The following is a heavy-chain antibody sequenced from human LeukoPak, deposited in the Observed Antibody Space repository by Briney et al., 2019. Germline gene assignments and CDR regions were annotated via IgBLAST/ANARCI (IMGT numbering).Heavy chain of an antibody. Sequence: PPGESLRLSCAASGFTFKKYWMNWVRQVPGKGLECLANIKEDGSETYYADSVKGRFTISRDNPKNLLFLQINSLRVEDTAVYYCARETPRRGETRDGYRWGQGTLVTVSS. CDR1: GFTFKKYW. CDR3: ARETPRRGETRDGYR. J-gene: IGHJ4*02. D-gene: IGHD5-24*01. CDR2: IKEDGSET. V-gene: IGHV3-7*01.